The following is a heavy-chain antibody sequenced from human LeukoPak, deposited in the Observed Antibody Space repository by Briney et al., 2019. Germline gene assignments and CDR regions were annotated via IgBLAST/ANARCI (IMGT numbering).Heavy chain of an antibody. V-gene: IGHV3-7*04. CDR3: ARGGSRLLTSYIFDY. Sequence: GGSLRLSCAASGFTFSSYAMSWVRQAPGKGLEWVANIKQDGSEKYYADSVKGRFTISRDNAKNSLYVQVNSLRAEDTAVYYCARGGSRLLTSYIFDYWGQGTLVTVSS. J-gene: IGHJ4*02. D-gene: IGHD3-16*01. CDR1: GFTFSSYA. CDR2: IKQDGSEK.